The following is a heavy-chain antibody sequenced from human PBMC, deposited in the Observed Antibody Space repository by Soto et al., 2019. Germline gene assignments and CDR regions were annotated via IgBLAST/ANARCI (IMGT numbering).Heavy chain of an antibody. J-gene: IGHJ6*03. Sequence: GGSLRFSCAASGFTFSSYWMSWVRQAPGKGLEWVANIKQDGSEKYYVDSVKGRFTISRDNAKNSLYLQMNSLRAEDTAVYYCAREGTYYDFWSGYYTGGDYYYYYYMDVWGKGTTVTVSS. D-gene: IGHD3-3*01. V-gene: IGHV3-7*01. CDR3: AREGTYYDFWSGYYTGGDYYYYYYMDV. CDR1: GFTFSSYW. CDR2: IKQDGSEK.